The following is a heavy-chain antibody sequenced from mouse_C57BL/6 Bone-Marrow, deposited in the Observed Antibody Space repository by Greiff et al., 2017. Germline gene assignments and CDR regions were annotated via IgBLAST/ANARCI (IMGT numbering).Heavy chain of an antibody. CDR2: ISYDGSN. CDR1: GYSITSGYY. CDR3: ARDNYGSSYAWFAY. D-gene: IGHD1-1*01. Sequence: EVQLVESGPGLVKPSQSLSLTCSVTGYSITSGYYWNWIRQFPGNKLEWRGYISYDGSNNYNPSFKNRISITRDTSKNQFFLKLNSVTTEDTATYYCARDNYGSSYAWFAYWGQGTLVTVSA. V-gene: IGHV3-6*01. J-gene: IGHJ3*01.